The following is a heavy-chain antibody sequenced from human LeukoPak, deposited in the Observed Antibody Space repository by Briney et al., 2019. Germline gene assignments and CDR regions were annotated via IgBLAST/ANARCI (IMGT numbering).Heavy chain of an antibody. Sequence: GGSLRLSCAASGFTFSSYGMHWVRQAPGKGLEWVAFIRYDGSNKYYADSVKGRFTISRDNSKNTLYLQMNSLRAEDTAVYYCAKAEENWNWGAFDIWGQGTMVTVSS. V-gene: IGHV3-30*02. D-gene: IGHD1-7*01. J-gene: IGHJ3*02. CDR2: IRYDGSNK. CDR3: AKAEENWNWGAFDI. CDR1: GFTFSSYG.